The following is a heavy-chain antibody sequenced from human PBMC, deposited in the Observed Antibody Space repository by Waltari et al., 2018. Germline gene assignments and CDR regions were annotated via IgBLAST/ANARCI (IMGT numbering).Heavy chain of an antibody. Sequence: QVQLQQWGAGLLKPSETLSLTCAVYGGSFSGYYWSWIRQPPGKGLEWIGEINHSGSTNYNPSLKSRVTISGDTAKNQFSLKLSSVTAADTAVYYCARGHKQGLVRHGFDYWGQGTLVTVSS. V-gene: IGHV4-34*01. D-gene: IGHD6-19*01. CDR2: INHSGST. J-gene: IGHJ4*02. CDR1: GGSFSGYY. CDR3: ARGHKQGLVRHGFDY.